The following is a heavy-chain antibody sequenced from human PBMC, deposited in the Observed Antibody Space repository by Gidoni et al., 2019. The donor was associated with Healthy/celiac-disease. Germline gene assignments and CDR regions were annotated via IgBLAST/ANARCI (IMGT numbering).Heavy chain of an antibody. J-gene: IGHJ4*02. CDR2: ISSSSSYI. CDR1: GFTFSSYS. D-gene: IGHD6-13*01. Sequence: EVQLVESGGGLVKPGGSLRLSCAASGFTFSSYSMNWVRQAPGKGLEWVSSISSSSSYIYYADSVKGRFTISRDNAKNSLYLQMNSLRAEDTAVYYCAREKQQLVPGIDYWGQGTLVTVSS. CDR3: AREKQQLVPGIDY. V-gene: IGHV3-21*01.